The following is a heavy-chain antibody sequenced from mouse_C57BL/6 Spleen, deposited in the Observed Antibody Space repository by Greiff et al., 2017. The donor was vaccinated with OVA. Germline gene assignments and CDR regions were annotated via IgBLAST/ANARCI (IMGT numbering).Heavy chain of an antibody. CDR2: IDPSDSYT. J-gene: IGHJ1*03. Sequence: VQLQQPGAELVMPGASVKLSCKASGYTFTSYWMHWVKQRPGQGLEWIGEIDPSDSYTNYNQKFKGKSTLTVDKSSSTAYMQLSRLTSEDSAVYYCARRLDYYGSSYGYFDVWGTGTTVTVSS. V-gene: IGHV1-69*01. D-gene: IGHD1-1*01. CDR3: ARRLDYYGSSYGYFDV. CDR1: GYTFTSYW.